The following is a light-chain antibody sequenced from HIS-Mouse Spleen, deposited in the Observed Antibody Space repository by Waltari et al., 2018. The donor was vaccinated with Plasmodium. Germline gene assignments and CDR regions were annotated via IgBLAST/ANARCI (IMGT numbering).Light chain of an antibody. J-gene: IGKJ2*01. CDR3: QQYNNWPPYT. CDR1: QSVSSN. V-gene: IGKV3-15*01. Sequence: EIVMTQSPATLSVSPGERATSSCRASQSVSSNLAWDQQKPGQAPRHLSYGESTRATGIPARFSGSGSGTEFTLIISSMQSEDFAVYYCQQYNNWPPYTFGQGTKLEIK. CDR2: GES.